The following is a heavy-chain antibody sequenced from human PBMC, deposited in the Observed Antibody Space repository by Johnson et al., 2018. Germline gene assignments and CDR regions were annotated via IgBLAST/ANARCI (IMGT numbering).Heavy chain of an antibody. CDR1: ELTFSSYE. V-gene: IGHV3-30*03. Sequence: VQLLESGGGVVQPKRSLRLSCAASELTFSSYEMHWVRQAPGKGLEWMAVISQDGRYKYYADSVKGRITISRDNSKKTLYVQMNSLRPEDTAVYYCATGGYRRSGPPDVWGKGTTVTVSS. D-gene: IGHD3-3*01. CDR3: ATGGYRRSGPPDV. J-gene: IGHJ6*04. CDR2: ISQDGRYK.